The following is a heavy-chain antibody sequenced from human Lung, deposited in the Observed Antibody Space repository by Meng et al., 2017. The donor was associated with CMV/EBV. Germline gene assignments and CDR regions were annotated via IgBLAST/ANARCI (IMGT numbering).Heavy chain of an antibody. J-gene: IGHJ3*02. Sequence: HYMDWVRQAPGKGLEWVGRTRNKANSYTTEYAASVKGRFTISRDDSKNSLYLQMNSLKTEDTAVYYCARGQTYYDFWSGYPGDAFDIWGQGTMVTVSS. CDR2: TRNKANSYTT. D-gene: IGHD3-3*01. CDR3: ARGQTYYDFWSGYPGDAFDI. V-gene: IGHV3-72*01. CDR1: HY.